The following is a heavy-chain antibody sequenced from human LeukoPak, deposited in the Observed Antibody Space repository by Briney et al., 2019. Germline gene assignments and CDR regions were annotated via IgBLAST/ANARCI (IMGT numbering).Heavy chain of an antibody. CDR2: IYYNGGT. V-gene: IGHV4-59*01. CDR3: ARFERDTAFFEY. CDR1: GGSISSYY. J-gene: IGHJ4*02. D-gene: IGHD5-18*01. Sequence: SETLSLTCTVSGGSISSYYWSWIRQPPGKGLEWIGYIYYNGGTNYNPSLKNRVAISVDTSKNHFSLKLSPVTASDTAVYYCARFERDTAFFEYWGLGTLVTVSS.